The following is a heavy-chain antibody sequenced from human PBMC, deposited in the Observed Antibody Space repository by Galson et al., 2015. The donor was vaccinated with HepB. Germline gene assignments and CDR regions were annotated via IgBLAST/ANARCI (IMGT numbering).Heavy chain of an antibody. CDR2: INPNSGGT. D-gene: IGHD2-2*01. Sequence: SVKVSCKASGYTFTSYYMHWVRQAPGQGLEWMGWINPNSGGTNYAQKFQGRVTMTRDTSISTAYMELSRLRSDDTAVYYCARELCSSTSCFSPNWFDPWGQGTLVTVSS. J-gene: IGHJ5*02. CDR1: GYTFTSYY. V-gene: IGHV1-2*02. CDR3: ARELCSSTSCFSPNWFDP.